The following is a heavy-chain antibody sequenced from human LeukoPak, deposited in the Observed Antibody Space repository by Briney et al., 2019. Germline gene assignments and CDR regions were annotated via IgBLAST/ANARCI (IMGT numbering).Heavy chain of an antibody. V-gene: IGHV4-39*01. CDR3: ARHYYRTYYFDY. CDR1: GDSISSGRSY. CDR2: IYYSGST. J-gene: IGHJ4*02. D-gene: IGHD3-22*01. Sequence: SEILSLTCTVSGDSISSGRSYWGWIRQPPGKGLGWIGSIYYSGSTYYNPSLKSRVTISVDTSKNQLSLKLSSVTAADTAVYYCARHYYRTYYFDYWGQGTLVTVSS.